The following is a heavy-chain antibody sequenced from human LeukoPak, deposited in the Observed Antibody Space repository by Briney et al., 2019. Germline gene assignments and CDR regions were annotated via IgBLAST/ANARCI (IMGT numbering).Heavy chain of an antibody. J-gene: IGHJ5*02. V-gene: IGHV3-7*01. Sequence: PGGSLRLSCAASGFTFSSYWMSWVRQAPGKGLEWVANIKQDGSEKYYVDSVKGRLTISRDNAKNSLYLQMNSLRAEDTAVYYCARDPIAVADSNWFDPWGQGTLVTVSS. CDR1: GFTFSSYW. CDR3: ARDPIAVADSNWFDP. CDR2: IKQDGSEK. D-gene: IGHD6-19*01.